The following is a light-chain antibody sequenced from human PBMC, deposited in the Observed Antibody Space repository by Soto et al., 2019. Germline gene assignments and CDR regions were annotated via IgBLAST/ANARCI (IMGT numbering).Light chain of an antibody. V-gene: IGKV3-20*01. J-gene: IGKJ1*01. CDR2: GAS. CDR1: LTISDNY. CDR3: QQYGSSPWT. Sequence: EIVLTHSPGTLSLSPGERATLSCRASLTISDNYLAWYQQKAGQAPRLVIYGASSRATGIPDRFSGSGSGTDFTLTISRLEPEDFAVYYCQQYGSSPWTFGQGTKVDIK.